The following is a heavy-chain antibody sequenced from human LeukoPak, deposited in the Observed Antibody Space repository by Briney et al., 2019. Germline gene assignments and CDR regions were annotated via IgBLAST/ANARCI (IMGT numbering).Heavy chain of an antibody. Sequence: ASVKVSCKVSGYTLTELSMHWVRQAPGKGLEWMGGFDPDDGETIYAQKFQGRVTMTEDTSTDTAYMELSSLRSEDTAVYYCATDPVSNHDYGDTHAFDIWGQGTMVTVSS. J-gene: IGHJ3*02. CDR2: FDPDDGET. V-gene: IGHV1-24*01. CDR3: ATDPVSNHDYGDTHAFDI. D-gene: IGHD4-17*01. CDR1: GYTLTELS.